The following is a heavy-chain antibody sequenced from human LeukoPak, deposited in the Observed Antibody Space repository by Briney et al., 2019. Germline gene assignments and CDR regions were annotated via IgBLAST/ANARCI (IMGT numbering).Heavy chain of an antibody. Sequence: GGSLRLSCAASGFTFSSYWMHWVRQAPGKGLVWVSRIKSDGSTRYADSVKGRFTISRDNAKNTVSLQINSLRAEDTGVYYCARAPSEIGGYYPEYFRHWGQGTLVTVSP. D-gene: IGHD3-22*01. CDR2: IKSDGST. V-gene: IGHV3-74*01. J-gene: IGHJ1*01. CDR1: GFTFSSYW. CDR3: ARAPSEIGGYYPEYFRH.